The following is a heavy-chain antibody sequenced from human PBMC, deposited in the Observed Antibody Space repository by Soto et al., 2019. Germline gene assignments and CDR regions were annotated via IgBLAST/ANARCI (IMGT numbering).Heavy chain of an antibody. CDR3: ARDRMLYATDYFYLMDV. D-gene: IGHD2-8*01. CDR2: LSGSGEHT. J-gene: IGHJ6*02. CDR1: GFTFKDHA. V-gene: IGHV3-23*01. Sequence: GGPLRLSCAASGFTFKDHAMNWVPRAPGKALEWLSVLSGSGEHTYSAAPVKGRFTISRDNSKKIMYLQMDRLRVEDTALYYCARDRMLYATDYFYLMDVRGQGTTVTVSS.